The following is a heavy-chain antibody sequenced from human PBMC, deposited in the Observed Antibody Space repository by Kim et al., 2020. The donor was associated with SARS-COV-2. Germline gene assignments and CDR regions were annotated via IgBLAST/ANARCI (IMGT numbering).Heavy chain of an antibody. D-gene: IGHD3-10*01. Sequence: KSRVTISVDKSKNQFSLKLSSVTAADTAVYYCARDGSSYYYGSGSGWFDPWGQGTLVTVSS. V-gene: IGHV4-4*02. J-gene: IGHJ5*02. CDR3: ARDGSSYYYGSGSGWFDP.